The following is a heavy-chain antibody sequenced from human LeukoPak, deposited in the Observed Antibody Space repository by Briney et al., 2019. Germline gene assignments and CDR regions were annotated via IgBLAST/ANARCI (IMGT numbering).Heavy chain of an antibody. CDR3: AIMGGSTTRAVDY. CDR2: IVPMFGIP. Sequence: SVKVSCKXSGGTFNYYTINWVRQAPGQGLEWMGRIVPMFGIPDYAQKFQGRVTLSADKSTSTAYMELSSLRSEDTAMYYCAIMGGSTTRAVDYWAQGTLVTVSS. V-gene: IGHV1-69*02. CDR1: GGTFNYYT. J-gene: IGHJ4*02. D-gene: IGHD2-8*01.